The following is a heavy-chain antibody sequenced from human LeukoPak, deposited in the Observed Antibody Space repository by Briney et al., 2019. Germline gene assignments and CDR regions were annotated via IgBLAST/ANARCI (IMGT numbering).Heavy chain of an antibody. V-gene: IGHV4-59*01. CDR2: IYYSGRT. J-gene: IGHJ6*02. CDR3: ARDVGGNSPRYYYGLDV. CDR1: GGSISSYY. Sequence: SETLSLTCTVSGGSISSYYWSWIRQPPGRGLEGMGYIYYSGRTNYNPSLKSRVTISVDTSKNEISLKLSSVTAADTAFYYCARDVGGNSPRYYYGLDVWGQGTTVTVSS. D-gene: IGHD4-23*01.